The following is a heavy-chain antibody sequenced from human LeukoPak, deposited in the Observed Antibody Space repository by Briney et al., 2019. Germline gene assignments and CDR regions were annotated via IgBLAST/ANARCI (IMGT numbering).Heavy chain of an antibody. Sequence: GASVKVSCKASGYTFTSYGISWVRQAPGQGLEWMGWISAYNGNTNYAQKLQGRVTMTTDTSTSTAYMELRSLRSGDTAVYYCARDTYYYDSSGYYYDPDAFDIWGQGTMVTVSS. CDR2: ISAYNGNT. D-gene: IGHD3-22*01. V-gene: IGHV1-18*01. J-gene: IGHJ3*02. CDR3: ARDTYYYDSSGYYYDPDAFDI. CDR1: GYTFTSYG.